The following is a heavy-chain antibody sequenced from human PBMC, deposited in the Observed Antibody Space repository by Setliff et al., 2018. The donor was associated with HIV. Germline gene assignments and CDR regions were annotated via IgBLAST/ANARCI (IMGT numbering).Heavy chain of an antibody. Sequence: ASVKVSCKASGCTFTSYDISWVRQAPGQGLEWMGWINPHSGGTKYAQKFQGRVTMTRDTSISAAYMELSRLRSDDTAVYYCARVDCSSTRCYAFDIWGQGTMVTVSS. CDR3: ARVDCSSTRCYAFDI. CDR1: GCTFTSYD. CDR2: INPHSGGT. V-gene: IGHV1-2*02. J-gene: IGHJ3*02. D-gene: IGHD2-2*01.